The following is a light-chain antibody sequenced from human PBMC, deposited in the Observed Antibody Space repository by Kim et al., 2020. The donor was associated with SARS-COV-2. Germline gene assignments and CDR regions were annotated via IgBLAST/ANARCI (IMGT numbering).Light chain of an antibody. CDR2: KDS. Sequence: VSPEQTARITCSGDILAKNYARWFQQKPGQAHLMVIYKDSERPSGIPERFSGSSSGTTVTLSISGAQVEDEADYYCYSATDNNVGVFGPGTKVTVL. J-gene: IGLJ1*01. CDR1: ILAKNY. CDR3: YSATDNNVGV. V-gene: IGLV3-27*01.